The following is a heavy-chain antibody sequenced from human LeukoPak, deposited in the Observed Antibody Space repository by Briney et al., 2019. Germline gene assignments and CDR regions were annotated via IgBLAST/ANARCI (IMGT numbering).Heavy chain of an antibody. D-gene: IGHD1-7*01. Sequence: GGSLRLSCAASGFTFSSYWMSWVRQAPGKGLEWVANIKQDGSEKYYVDSVKGRFAISRDNAKNSLYLQMNSLRAEDTAVYYCARDTIPELELRDSNERNWFDPWGQGTLVTVSS. J-gene: IGHJ5*02. CDR2: IKQDGSEK. V-gene: IGHV3-7*01. CDR1: GFTFSSYW. CDR3: ARDTIPELELRDSNERNWFDP.